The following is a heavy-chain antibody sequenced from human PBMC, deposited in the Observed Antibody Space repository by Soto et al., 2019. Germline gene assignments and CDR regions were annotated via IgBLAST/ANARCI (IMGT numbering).Heavy chain of an antibody. CDR1: GGSISSSSYY. CDR2: IYYSGST. V-gene: IGHV4-39*01. D-gene: IGHD3-22*01. CDR3: ARLVYDSSGYRPG. Sequence: SETLSLTCTVSGGSISSSSYYWGWIRQPPGKGLEWIGSIYYSGSTYYNTSLKSRDKISVKTSKKQNSMKMSSVTAADTAVYYCARLVYDSSGYRPGWGQGTLVTVS. J-gene: IGHJ4*02.